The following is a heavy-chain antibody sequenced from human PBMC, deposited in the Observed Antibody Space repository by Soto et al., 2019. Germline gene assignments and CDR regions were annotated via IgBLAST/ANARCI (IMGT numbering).Heavy chain of an antibody. D-gene: IGHD4-17*01. CDR3: ARAHGDFDY. J-gene: IGHJ4*02. CDR1: GFTFSDYE. CDR2: ISNTGFTI. Sequence: PGGSLRLSCAASGFTFSDYEMNWVRQAPGKGLEWVSYISNTGFTIYYADSARGRFAISRDNAKNSLYLQMNSLGAGDTAVYYCARAHGDFDYWGQGTLVTVSS. V-gene: IGHV3-48*03.